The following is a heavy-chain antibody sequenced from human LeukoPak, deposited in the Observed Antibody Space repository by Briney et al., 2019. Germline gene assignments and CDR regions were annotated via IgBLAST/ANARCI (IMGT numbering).Heavy chain of an antibody. Sequence: ASVKVSCKASGYTVTSYGISWVRQAPGQGLEWMGWISAYNGNTNYAQKLQGRVTMTTDTSTSTAYMELRSLRSEDTAVYYCARESSMTGYFDLWGRGTLVTVSS. CDR2: ISAYNGNT. CDR3: ARESSMTGYFDL. CDR1: GYTVTSYG. D-gene: IGHD2/OR15-2a*01. J-gene: IGHJ2*01. V-gene: IGHV1-18*01.